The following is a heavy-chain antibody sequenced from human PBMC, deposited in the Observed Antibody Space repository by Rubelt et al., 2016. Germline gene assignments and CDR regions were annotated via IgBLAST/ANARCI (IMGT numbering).Heavy chain of an antibody. Sequence: QVQLQQWGAGLLKPSETLSLTCAVYGGSFSGYYWSWIRQPPGKGLEWIGEINHSGSTNYNPSLKSRVTISVDTSKNHLSLRLASVTAEDTAVYYCARGASPWYSGTNDYYHYWGPGSQVVVSS. CDR3: ARGASPWYSGTNDYYHY. V-gene: IGHV4-34*01. J-gene: IGHJ4*02. D-gene: IGHD4/OR15-4a*01. CDR1: GGSFSGYY. CDR2: INHSGST.